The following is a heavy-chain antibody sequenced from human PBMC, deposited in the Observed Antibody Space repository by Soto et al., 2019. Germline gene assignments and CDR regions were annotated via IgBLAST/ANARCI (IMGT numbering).Heavy chain of an antibody. Sequence: GSLRLSCSASGFTFSNYAMNWVRQAPGKGLEWVSAISGSGGSTYYADSVKGRFTISRDNSRNTLYLQMNSLRAEDTAAYYCAKDLRRGFSAYDADYYYYGMDVWGQGTTVTVSS. CDR2: ISGSGGST. D-gene: IGHD5-12*01. CDR3: AKDLRRGFSAYDADYYYYGMDV. CDR1: GFTFSNYA. J-gene: IGHJ6*02. V-gene: IGHV3-23*01.